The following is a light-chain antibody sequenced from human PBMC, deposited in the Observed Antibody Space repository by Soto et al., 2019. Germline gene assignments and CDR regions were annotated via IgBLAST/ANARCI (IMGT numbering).Light chain of an antibody. CDR2: EVT. CDR3: CSYAGRSPFPYV. Sequence: QSALTQPASVSGSPGQSITISCAGTSGDVGRDKLVSWYQQYPGKAPKLVIYEVTKRPSGVSNRFSGSKSGKTAPLTISGLQTEDEADYYCCSYAGRSPFPYVXGTGTKVTVL. V-gene: IGLV2-23*02. CDR1: SGDVGRDKL. J-gene: IGLJ1*01.